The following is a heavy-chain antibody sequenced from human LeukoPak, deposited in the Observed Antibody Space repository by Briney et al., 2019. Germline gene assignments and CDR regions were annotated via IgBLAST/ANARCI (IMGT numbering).Heavy chain of an antibody. D-gene: IGHD3-16*02. CDR2: MNPNSGNT. CDR1: GGTFTSYD. V-gene: IGHV1-8*01. CDR3: ARADMITFGGVIVPRWFDP. J-gene: IGHJ5*02. Sequence: EASVKVSCKASGGTFTSYDINWVRQATGQGLEWMGWMNPNSGNTGYAQKFQGRVTMTRNTSISTAYMELSSLRSEDTAVYYCARADMITFGGVIVPRWFDPWGQGTLVTVSS.